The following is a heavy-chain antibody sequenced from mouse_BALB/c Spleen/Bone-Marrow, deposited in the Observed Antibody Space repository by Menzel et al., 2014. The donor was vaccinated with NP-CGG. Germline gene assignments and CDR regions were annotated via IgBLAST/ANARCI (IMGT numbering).Heavy chain of an antibody. Sequence: VQLQQSGAELVRPGSSVKISCKASGYAFSTYWMTWVKQRPGQGLEWIGQIYPGDGDTKYNGKFKGKAALTADKSSSTAYMQLSSQTSEDSAVYFCAKVTTGFAYWGQGTLVTVSA. V-gene: IGHV1-80*01. CDR3: AKVTTGFAY. CDR1: GYAFSTYW. J-gene: IGHJ3*01. CDR2: IYPGDGDT. D-gene: IGHD2-2*01.